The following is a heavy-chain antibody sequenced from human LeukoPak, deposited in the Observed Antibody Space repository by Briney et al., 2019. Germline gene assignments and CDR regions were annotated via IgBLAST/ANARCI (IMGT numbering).Heavy chain of an antibody. CDR3: ARPQLGGYYSIDY. D-gene: IGHD3-22*01. CDR1: GYSFTSYW. J-gene: IGHJ4*02. V-gene: IGHV5-51*01. CDR2: IYPGDSDT. Sequence: GESLKISCKGSGYSFTSYWNGWVRQMPGKGLEWMGIIYPGDSDTRYSPSFQGQVTMSADKSIRTAYLQWSSLKASDTAMYYRARPQLGGYYSIDYWGQGTLVTVSS.